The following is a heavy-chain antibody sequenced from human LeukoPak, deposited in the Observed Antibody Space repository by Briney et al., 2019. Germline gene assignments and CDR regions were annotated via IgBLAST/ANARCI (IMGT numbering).Heavy chain of an antibody. J-gene: IGHJ5*02. D-gene: IGHD7-27*01. Sequence: NPSETLSLTCTVSGGSISSGGYYWSWLRQPPGKGLEWIGYIYHSGSTYYNPSLKSRVTISVDRSKNQFSLKLSSVTAADTAVYYCARGNWGFSAGRAWGQGTLVTVSS. CDR3: ARGNWGFSAGRA. CDR1: GGSISSGGYY. CDR2: IYHSGST. V-gene: IGHV4-30-2*01.